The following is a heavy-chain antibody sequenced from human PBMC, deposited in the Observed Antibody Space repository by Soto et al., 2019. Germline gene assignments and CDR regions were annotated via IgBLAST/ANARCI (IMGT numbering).Heavy chain of an antibody. J-gene: IGHJ5*02. CDR2: IYYSGST. Sequence: SETLSLTCTVSGGSISSSSYYWGWMRQPPGKGLEWIGSIYYSGSTYYNPSLKSRVTISVDTSKNQFSLKLSSVTAADTAVYYCARHTITMTRNWFDPWGQGTLVTVSS. CDR1: GGSISSSSYY. D-gene: IGHD3-22*01. V-gene: IGHV4-39*01. CDR3: ARHTITMTRNWFDP.